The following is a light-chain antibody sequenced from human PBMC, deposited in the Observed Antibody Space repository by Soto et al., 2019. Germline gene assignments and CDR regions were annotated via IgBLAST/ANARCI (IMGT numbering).Light chain of an antibody. CDR3: QQANSFPYT. V-gene: IGKV1D-12*01. Sequence: DIQMTQSPSSVSASVGDRVTITCRASQAISTWLAWYQQKPGKAPKLLIYAASNLRSGVPSRFSGSRSGTEFTLTISSLQPEDFATYYCQQANSFPYTFGQGTKLEIK. CDR2: AAS. CDR1: QAISTW. J-gene: IGKJ2*01.